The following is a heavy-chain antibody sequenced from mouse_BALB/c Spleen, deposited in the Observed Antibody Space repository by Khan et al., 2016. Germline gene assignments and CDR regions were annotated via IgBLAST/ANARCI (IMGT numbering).Heavy chain of an antibody. CDR3: ARGVYDYGFAY. CDR2: IDPANDNT. CDR1: GFYIKDTS. Sequence: VQLQQSGAALVKPGASVQLSCTASGFYIKDTSIHWVKQRPEQGPEWIGRIDPANDNTKYDPKFQGMATITADTSSNTAYLQLSSLTSEDTAVYYCARGVYDYGFAYWGQGTLVTVSA. V-gene: IGHV14-3*02. D-gene: IGHD2-4*01. J-gene: IGHJ3*01.